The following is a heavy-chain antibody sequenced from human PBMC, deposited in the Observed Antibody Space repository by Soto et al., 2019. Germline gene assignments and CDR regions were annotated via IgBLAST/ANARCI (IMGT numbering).Heavy chain of an antibody. CDR1: GGTFSSYT. CDR3: ARGNHRWLQLWYFDL. V-gene: IGHV1-69*12. Sequence: QVQLVQYGAEVKKPGSSVTVSCKASGGTFSSYTISWVRQAPGQGLEWMGGIIPIFGTANYAQKFQGRVTITADESTSTAYMELSSLRSEDTSVYCCARGNHRWLQLWYFDLWGRGTLVTVSS. CDR2: IIPIFGTA. J-gene: IGHJ2*01. D-gene: IGHD5-12*01.